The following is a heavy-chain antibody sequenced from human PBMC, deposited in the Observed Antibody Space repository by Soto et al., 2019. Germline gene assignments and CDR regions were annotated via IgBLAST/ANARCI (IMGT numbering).Heavy chain of an antibody. CDR3: AKENGYSGYEDYNWFDP. Sequence: GGSLRLSCAAAGFTFSSYGMHWVRQAPGKGLEWVAVISYDGSNKYYADSVKGRFTISRDNSKNTLYLQMNSLRAEDTAVYYCAKENGYSGYEDYNWFDPWGQGP. V-gene: IGHV3-30*18. CDR1: GFTFSSYG. CDR2: ISYDGSNK. D-gene: IGHD5-12*01. J-gene: IGHJ5*02.